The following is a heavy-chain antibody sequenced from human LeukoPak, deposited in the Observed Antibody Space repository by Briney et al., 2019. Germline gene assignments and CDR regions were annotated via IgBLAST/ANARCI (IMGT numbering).Heavy chain of an antibody. CDR2: LYYSGST. CDR3: ARSPPFCGGDCYVDY. Sequence: SETLSLTCSVSGGSFSSRSYYWAWIRQHPGKGPEWIGNLYYSGSTDYNPSLKSRVTISVHTSKNQFSLNLISVTAADTAVYYCARSPPFCGGDCYVDYWGQGPQVTVSS. V-gene: IGHV4-39*01. J-gene: IGHJ4*02. CDR1: GGSFSSRSYY. D-gene: IGHD2-21*02.